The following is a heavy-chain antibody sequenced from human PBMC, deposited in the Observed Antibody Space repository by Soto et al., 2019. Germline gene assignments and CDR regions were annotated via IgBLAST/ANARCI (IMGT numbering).Heavy chain of an antibody. CDR1: GFTFSSYA. J-gene: IGHJ4*02. V-gene: IGHV3-30-3*01. CDR2: ISYDGSNK. Sequence: QVQLVESGGGVVQPGRSLRLSCAASGFTFSSYAMHWVRQAPGKGLEWVAVISYDGSNKYYADSVKGRFTISRDNSKNKLYLQMNSLRAEDTAVYYCARDRRYSYGYIHYWGQGTLVTVSS. CDR3: ARDRRYSYGYIHY. D-gene: IGHD5-18*01.